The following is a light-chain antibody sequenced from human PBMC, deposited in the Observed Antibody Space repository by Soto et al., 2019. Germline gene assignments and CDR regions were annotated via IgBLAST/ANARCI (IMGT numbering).Light chain of an antibody. CDR3: QEYNSYWT. CDR1: RSVSSN. J-gene: IGKJ1*01. CDR2: GAS. Sequence: EIVMTQSPATLSVSPGERATLSCRASRSVSSNLAWYQQRPGQAPRLLIYGASSRATGIPDRFSGSGSGTEFTLAISSLQPDDFATYYCQEYNSYWTFGQGTKVDIK. V-gene: IGKV3-15*01.